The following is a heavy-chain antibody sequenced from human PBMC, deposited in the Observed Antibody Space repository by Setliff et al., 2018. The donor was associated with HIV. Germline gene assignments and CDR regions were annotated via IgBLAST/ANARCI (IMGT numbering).Heavy chain of an antibody. CDR2: IYNSAST. J-gene: IGHJ2*01. Sequence: SETLSLTCTVSGDSISTDYWTWIRQPPGKGLEWIGYIYNSASTSYNPSLKSRVTISVDTSRNQFSLRVTSVTAADTAVYYCARAGGGGRWLHLSYWYFDLWGRGTLVTVSS. CDR1: GDSISTDY. CDR3: ARAGGGGRWLHLSYWYFDL. D-gene: IGHD3-16*01. V-gene: IGHV4-59*12.